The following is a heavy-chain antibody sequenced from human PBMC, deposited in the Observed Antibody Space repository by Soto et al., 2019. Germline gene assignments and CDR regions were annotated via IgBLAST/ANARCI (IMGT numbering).Heavy chain of an antibody. J-gene: IGHJ5*02. V-gene: IGHV5-51*01. Sequence: PGESLKISCKGSGYSFNKYWIGWVLQIPWKGLEWMGVIYPGDSDIRYGPSFQGQVTISVDKTTSTAYLQWSSLKASDTAMYYCARHGMIIAVAGNNWFDPWGQGTLVTVSS. CDR1: GYSFNKYW. CDR2: IYPGDSDI. CDR3: ARHGMIIAVAGNNWFDP. D-gene: IGHD6-19*01.